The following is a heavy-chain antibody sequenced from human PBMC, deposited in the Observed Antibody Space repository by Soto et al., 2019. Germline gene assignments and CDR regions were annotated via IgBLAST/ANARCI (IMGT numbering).Heavy chain of an antibody. Sequence: QVQLVESGGGVVQPGRSLRLSCAASGFTFSSYGMHWVRQAPGKGLEWVAVIWYDGSNKYYADSVKGRFTISRDNSKNTLYLQMNSLRAEDTAVYYCARDQRYCSGGSCSYFDYWGQGTLVTVSS. CDR3: ARDQRYCSGGSCSYFDY. D-gene: IGHD2-15*01. J-gene: IGHJ4*02. CDR2: IWYDGSNK. V-gene: IGHV3-33*01. CDR1: GFTFSSYG.